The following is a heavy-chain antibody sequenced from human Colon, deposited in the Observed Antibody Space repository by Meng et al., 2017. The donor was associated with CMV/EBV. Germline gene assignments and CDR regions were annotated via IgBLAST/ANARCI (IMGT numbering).Heavy chain of an antibody. CDR2: ISYDGSNK. Sequence: GESLKISCAASGFTFSRNAMHWVRQAPGKGLEWVAVISYDGSNKYYADSVKGRFTISRDNSKNTLYLQMDSLGVDDTAVYYCARSRNARVRYYDIPSVRGPGTTVTVSS. CDR3: ARSRNARVRYYDIPSV. D-gene: IGHD3-9*01. CDR1: GFTFSRNA. J-gene: IGHJ6*02. V-gene: IGHV3-30-3*01.